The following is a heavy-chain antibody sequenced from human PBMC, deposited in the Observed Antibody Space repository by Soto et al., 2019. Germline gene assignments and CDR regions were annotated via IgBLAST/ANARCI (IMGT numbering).Heavy chain of an antibody. V-gene: IGHV3-23*01. CDR1: GFTFSTYA. CDR3: VKGYWKGDV. Sequence: EVQLLESGGGLVQPGGSLRLSCAASGFTFSTYAMNWVRQAPGNGLEWVSAISGSGGSIHYADSVKGRFTISRDNSKTPLYLQMNSLRDDDTAVYHCVKGYWKGDVWGQGTTVTVSS. CDR2: ISGSGGSI. J-gene: IGHJ6*02. D-gene: IGHD1-1*01.